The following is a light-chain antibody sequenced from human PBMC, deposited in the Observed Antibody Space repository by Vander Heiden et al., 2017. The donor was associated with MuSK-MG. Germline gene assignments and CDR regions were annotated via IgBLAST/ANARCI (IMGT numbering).Light chain of an antibody. Sequence: EIVLTQSPATLSLSPGERATLSCRASQSVTNSLAWYQQKPGQAPRLLIYDASNRATGIPARFSGSGSGTDFTLTISSLEPADFAVYYCQQRNYSLITFGQGTLMEIK. V-gene: IGKV3-11*01. CDR2: DAS. CDR1: QSVTNS. CDR3: QQRNYSLIT. J-gene: IGKJ5*01.